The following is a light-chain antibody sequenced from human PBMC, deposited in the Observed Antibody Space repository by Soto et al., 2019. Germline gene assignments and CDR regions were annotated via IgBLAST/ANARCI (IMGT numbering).Light chain of an antibody. CDR3: CSYVGRSTLL. CDR1: SSDIGSYNL. CDR2: EGS. J-gene: IGLJ3*02. Sequence: QSALTQPASVSGSPGQSITISCTGSSSDIGSYNLVSWYQQHPGKAPKLMIYEGSKRPSGVSNRFSGSKPGNTASLTISGLQAEDEADYYCCSYVGRSTLLFGGGTKLTVL. V-gene: IGLV2-23*01.